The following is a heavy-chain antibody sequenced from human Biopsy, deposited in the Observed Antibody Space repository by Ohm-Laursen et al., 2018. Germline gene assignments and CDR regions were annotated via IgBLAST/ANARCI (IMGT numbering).Heavy chain of an antibody. CDR2: IYYNGST. CDR3: ARATKNTGWPYYYFYGMDV. J-gene: IGHJ6*02. D-gene: IGHD6-19*01. Sequence: PSQTLSLTCTVSGGSISSDYWSWIRQTPGQGREWIGNIYYNGSTNYNPSLKSRVTISVNTSKNQFSLRLNSVTAADTAVYYCARATKNTGWPYYYFYGMDVWGQGTPVTVSS. CDR1: GGSISSDY. V-gene: IGHV4-59*01.